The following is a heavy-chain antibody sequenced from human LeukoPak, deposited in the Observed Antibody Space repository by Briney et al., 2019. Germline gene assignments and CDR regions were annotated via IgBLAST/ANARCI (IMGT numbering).Heavy chain of an antibody. V-gene: IGHV4-38-2*02. J-gene: IGHJ3*02. CDR2: IYHSGST. Sequence: SETLSLTCIVSGDSISTGYYWVWIRQSPGKGLEWIGNIYHSGSTYNNPSLKSRVTMSVDKSKNQFSLKLSSVTAADTAVYYCAREPSYYDILTGYYGYDAFDIWGQGTMVTVSS. CDR1: GDSISTGYY. CDR3: AREPSYYDILTGYYGYDAFDI. D-gene: IGHD3-9*01.